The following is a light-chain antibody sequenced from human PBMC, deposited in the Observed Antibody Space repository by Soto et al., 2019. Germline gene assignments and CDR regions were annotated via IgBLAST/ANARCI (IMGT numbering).Light chain of an antibody. V-gene: IGKV1-39*01. Sequence: DIQMTQSPSSLSASVGDRVTITCRASQSIANYLNWYQQKPGTAPKLLIFAASSLQSGVPSRLSGSGSGTDFTLTTSSLQPEDFATYYCQQYESYSGTFGPGTKVDIK. J-gene: IGKJ1*01. CDR3: QQYESYSGT. CDR2: AAS. CDR1: QSIANY.